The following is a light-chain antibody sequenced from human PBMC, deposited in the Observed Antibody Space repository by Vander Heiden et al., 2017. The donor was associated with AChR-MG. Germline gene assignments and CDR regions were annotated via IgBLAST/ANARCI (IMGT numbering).Light chain of an antibody. CDR3: QQRSNWPPT. J-gene: IGKJ4*01. CDR1: HSVSSY. V-gene: IGKV3-11*01. CDR2: DAS. Sequence: ELVLPQSPATLSLSPGERAPLSWRASHSVSSYLAWYQQKPGQAPRLLIDDASNRATGIPARCSGRAAGTYFTPTISSLEPEDFVVYYWQQRSNWPPTFGGGTKVEIK.